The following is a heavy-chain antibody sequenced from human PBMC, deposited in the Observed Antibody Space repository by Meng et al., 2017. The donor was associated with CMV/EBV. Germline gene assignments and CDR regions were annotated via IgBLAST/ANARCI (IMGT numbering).Heavy chain of an antibody. CDR1: GGSISSSTYY. V-gene: IGHV4-39*01. J-gene: IGHJ4*02. CDR3: ARGAGATYYFDY. CDR2: IFYSGRA. D-gene: IGHD1-26*01. Sequence: SETLSLTCTVSGGSISSSTYYWGWIRQPPGKGLEWIGSIFYSGRAFYNPSLKSRISISVDTSKNQFSLKLSSVTAADTAVYYCARGAGATYYFDYWGQGTLVTVSS.